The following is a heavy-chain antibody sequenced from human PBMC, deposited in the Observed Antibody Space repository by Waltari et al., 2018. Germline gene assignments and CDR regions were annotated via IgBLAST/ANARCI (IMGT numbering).Heavy chain of an antibody. CDR3: ASNYGSGTEDY. CDR2: ISSSSSYI. D-gene: IGHD3-10*01. V-gene: IGHV3-21*01. J-gene: IGHJ4*02. CDR1: GFTFSSYS. Sequence: EVQLVESGGGLVKTGGSLRLSCAASGFTFSSYSLNWVRQAPGKGLEWVSSISSSSSYIYYADSVKGRFTISRDNAKNSLYLQMNSLRAEDTAVYYCASNYGSGTEDYWGQGTLVTVSS.